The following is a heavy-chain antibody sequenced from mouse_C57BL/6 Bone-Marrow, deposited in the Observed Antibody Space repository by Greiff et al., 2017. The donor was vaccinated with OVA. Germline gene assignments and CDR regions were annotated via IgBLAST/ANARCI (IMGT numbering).Heavy chain of an antibody. Sequence: VHVKQSGAELVRPGASVKLSCTASGFNIKDDYMHWVKQRPEQGLEWIGWIDPENGDTEYASKFQGKATITADTSSNTAYLQLSSLTSEDTAVYYCSTVVEGYWGQGTTLTVSS. CDR2: IDPENGDT. CDR3: STVVEGY. J-gene: IGHJ2*01. D-gene: IGHD1-1*01. V-gene: IGHV14-4*01. CDR1: GFNIKDDY.